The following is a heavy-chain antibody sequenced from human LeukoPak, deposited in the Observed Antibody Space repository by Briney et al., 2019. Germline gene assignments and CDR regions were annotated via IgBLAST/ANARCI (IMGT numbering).Heavy chain of an antibody. Sequence: YPSETLSLTCSVSHESISHSTYYWGWIRQPPGKGLEWIGSVSESGTTYYNPSLKSRVSISIDTSKNQFSLNLSSVTAADTAVFYCARESPGLLQLWRSWGQGTLVTVSS. CDR1: HESISHSTYY. V-gene: IGHV4-39*07. D-gene: IGHD4/OR15-4a*01. CDR2: VSESGTT. J-gene: IGHJ5*02. CDR3: ARESPGLLQLWRS.